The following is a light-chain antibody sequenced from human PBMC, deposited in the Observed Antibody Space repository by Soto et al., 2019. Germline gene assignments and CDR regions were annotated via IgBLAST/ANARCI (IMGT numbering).Light chain of an antibody. J-gene: IGLJ2*01. CDR2: DDN. Sequence: QSVLTQPPSVSAAPGQTVTISCSGSSSNIGNNDVSWYQQLPGTVPKLLIYDDNKRSSGIPDRFSGSKSGTSATLGITGLQTGDEADYYCGTWDSSLSALLFGGGTQLTVL. V-gene: IGLV1-51*01. CDR3: GTWDSSLSALL. CDR1: SSNIGNND.